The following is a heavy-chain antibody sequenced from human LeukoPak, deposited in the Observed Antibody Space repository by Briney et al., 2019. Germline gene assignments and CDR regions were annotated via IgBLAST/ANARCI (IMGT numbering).Heavy chain of an antibody. Sequence: SETLSLTCTVSGGSISGYYWSWIRQPPGKGLELIGHIYYTGSTYYNPSLKSRATISLDTSENQFSLRLSSVTTADTAVYYCARYRPSESRSGQVTSLDYWGQGTQVTVSS. CDR2: IYYTGST. V-gene: IGHV4-59*01. J-gene: IGHJ4*02. CDR3: ARYRPSESRSGQVTSLDY. D-gene: IGHD3-3*01. CDR1: GGSISGYY.